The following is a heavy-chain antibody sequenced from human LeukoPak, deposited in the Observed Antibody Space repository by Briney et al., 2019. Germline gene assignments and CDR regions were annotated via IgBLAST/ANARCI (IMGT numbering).Heavy chain of an antibody. Sequence: GGSLRLSCAASGFTFSSYSMNWVRQAPGKGLEWVSSISSSSSYIYYADSVKGRFTISRDNAKNSLYLQMNSLRAEDTAVYYCARERYCGGDCYFGAFDIWGQGTMVTVSS. V-gene: IGHV3-21*01. CDR3: ARERYCGGDCYFGAFDI. D-gene: IGHD2-21*02. CDR1: GFTFSSYS. CDR2: ISSSSSYI. J-gene: IGHJ3*02.